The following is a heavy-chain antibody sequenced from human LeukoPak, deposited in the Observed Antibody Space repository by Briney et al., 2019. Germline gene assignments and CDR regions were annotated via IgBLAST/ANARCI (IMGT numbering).Heavy chain of an antibody. CDR1: GITLSNYG. CDR3: AKRGVVIRVILVGFHKQAYYFDS. D-gene: IGHD3-22*01. J-gene: IGHJ4*02. V-gene: IGHV3-23*01. Sequence: GSLRLSCAVSGITLSNYGMSWVRQAPGKGLEWVAGISDSGGSTTYADSVKGRFTISRDNPKNTLFLQMNSLRVEDTAVYFCAKRGVVIRVILVGFHKQAYYFDSWGQGALVTVSS. CDR2: ISDSGGST.